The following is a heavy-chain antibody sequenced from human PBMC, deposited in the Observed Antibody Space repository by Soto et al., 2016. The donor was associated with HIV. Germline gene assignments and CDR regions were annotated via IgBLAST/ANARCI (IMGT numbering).Heavy chain of an antibody. Sequence: QVQLVQSGAEVKKPGASVKVSCKASGYPFSNYYIHWVRQAPGQGLEWMGIINPSGVSPAYAQKFQGRINVTSDTSTSTVYMDMSSLTFEDTAIYFCARDAYIRGRDHGMDVWGQGTTVTVSS. CDR2: INPSGVSP. J-gene: IGHJ6*01. V-gene: IGHV1-46*03. CDR1: GYPFSNYY. D-gene: IGHD6-19*01. CDR3: ARDAYIRGRDHGMDV.